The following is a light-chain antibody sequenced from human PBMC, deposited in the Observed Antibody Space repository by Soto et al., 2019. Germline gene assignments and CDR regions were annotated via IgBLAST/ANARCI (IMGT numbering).Light chain of an antibody. CDR1: QSVSNN. V-gene: IGKV3-15*01. CDR3: QQYNDWPPIT. J-gene: IGKJ5*01. CDR2: YAS. Sequence: EIMMPQSPATLSVSPGESATLSCRASQSVSNNLAWYQHTPGQAPRLLIYYASTRATGIPARFSGSGSGTEFTLSINSLQSEDCALYYRQQYNDWPPITFGQGTRLEIK.